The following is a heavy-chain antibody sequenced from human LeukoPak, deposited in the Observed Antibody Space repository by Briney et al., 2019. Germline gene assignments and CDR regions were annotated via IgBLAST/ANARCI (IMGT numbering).Heavy chain of an antibody. CDR3: AKDSGRFLEWFDY. Sequence: GGSLRLSCAASGFTFSSYGMHWVRQAPGKGLEWVAVIWYDGSNKYYADSVKGRFTISRDNSKNTLYLQMNSLRAEDTAVYYCAKDSGRFLEWFDYWGQGTLVTVSS. D-gene: IGHD3-3*01. V-gene: IGHV3-33*06. CDR2: IWYDGSNK. J-gene: IGHJ4*02. CDR1: GFTFSSYG.